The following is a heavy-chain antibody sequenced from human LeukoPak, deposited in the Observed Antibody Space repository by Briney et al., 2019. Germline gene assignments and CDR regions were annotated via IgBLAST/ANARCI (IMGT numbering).Heavy chain of an antibody. V-gene: IGHV1-2*02. CDR3: ARARYTYEDY. CDR1: GYTFTDHY. J-gene: IGHJ4*02. D-gene: IGHD5-18*01. Sequence: ASVKVSCKASGYTFTDHYIHWVRQAPGQGLEWMGWINPNNGGTNYAQRFQGRVTMTRDTSISTAYMELNSLRSDDTAVYFCARARYTYEDYWGQGTLVTVSS. CDR2: INPNNGGT.